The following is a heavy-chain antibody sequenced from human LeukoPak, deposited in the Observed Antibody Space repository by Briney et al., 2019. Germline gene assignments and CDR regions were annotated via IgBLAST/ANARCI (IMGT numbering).Heavy chain of an antibody. V-gene: IGHV4-59*01. D-gene: IGHD2-15*01. Sequence: SETLSLTCTVSGGSISSYYWSWIRQPPGKGLEWIGYIYYSGSTNYNPSLKSRVTISVDTSKNQFSLKLSSVTAADTAVYYCARTYCGGGNCYHFDYWGQGTLVTVSS. CDR1: GGSISSYY. CDR2: IYYSGST. J-gene: IGHJ4*02. CDR3: ARTYCGGGNCYHFDY.